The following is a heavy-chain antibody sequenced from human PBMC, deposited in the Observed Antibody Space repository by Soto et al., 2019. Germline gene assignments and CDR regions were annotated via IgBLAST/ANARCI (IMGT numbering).Heavy chain of an antibody. V-gene: IGHV1-2*02. D-gene: IGHD3-3*01. CDR2: INPNSGGT. CDR3: ARAITSFGVVINAFDI. CDR1: GYTFTGYY. Sequence: ASVKVSCTASGYTFTGYYMHWVRQAPGQGLEWMGWINPNSGGTNYAQKFQGRVTMTRDTSISTAYMELSRLRSDDTAVYYCARAITSFGVVINAFDIWREVTMVTV. J-gene: IGHJ3*02.